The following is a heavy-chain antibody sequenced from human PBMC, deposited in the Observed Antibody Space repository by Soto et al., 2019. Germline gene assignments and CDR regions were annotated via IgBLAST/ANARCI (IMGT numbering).Heavy chain of an antibody. D-gene: IGHD3-3*01. CDR1: GGSINTDFW. CDR3: VRGNDNYAFCNNFSLDP. J-gene: IGHJ5*02. Sequence: SEALPHTCVVSGGSINTDFWSWVRQPPGKGLEWIGEIYQTGSINYNPSLRSRVTISVDKSKNQLSLKVDSVTAADTAFYYCVRGNDNYAFCNNFSLDPLVQGTLVT. CDR2: IYQTGSI. V-gene: IGHV4-4*02.